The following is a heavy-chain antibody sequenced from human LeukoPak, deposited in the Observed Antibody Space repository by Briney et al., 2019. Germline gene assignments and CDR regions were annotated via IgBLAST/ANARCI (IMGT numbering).Heavy chain of an antibody. CDR1: GGSINRHY. CDR3: ATNAGPAALDAIDI. Sequence: SETLSLTCTVSGGSINRHYWSWIRQTPGKGLEWIGYISYRGSTNYNPSLKSRVTISVDPSNNQFSLGPSSVTAADTAVYYCATNAGPAALDAIDIWGQGTRVTISS. D-gene: IGHD2-2*01. V-gene: IGHV4-59*08. J-gene: IGHJ3*02. CDR2: ISYRGST.